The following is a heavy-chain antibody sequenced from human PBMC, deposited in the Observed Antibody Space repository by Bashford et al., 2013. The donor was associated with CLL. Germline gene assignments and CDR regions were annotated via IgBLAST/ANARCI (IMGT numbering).Heavy chain of an antibody. CDR1: GDSFSNFG. CDR3: ARRIPSIAVAGNWMEDYYYYGMDV. J-gene: IGHJ6*02. D-gene: IGHD6-19*01. CDR2: INADTGNP. Sequence: GPSVKVSCKASGDSFSNFGMNWVRTGPGQGLEWMGWINADTGNPTYAPGFRGRFVFSLETSVTISADKSISTAYLQWSSLKASDTAMYYCARRIPSIAVAGNWMEDYYYYGMDVWGQGTTVTVSS. V-gene: IGHV7-4-1*02.